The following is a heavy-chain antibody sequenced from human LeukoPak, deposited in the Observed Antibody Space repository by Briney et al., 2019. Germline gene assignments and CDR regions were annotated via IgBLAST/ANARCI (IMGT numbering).Heavy chain of an antibody. D-gene: IGHD6-13*01. CDR1: GGSISSYY. V-gene: IGHV4-59*01. J-gene: IGHJ3*01. CDR2: VYYTGST. Sequence: PSETLSLTCTVSGGSISSYYWSWVRQPPGEGLEWMGFVYYTGSTNYSPSLKGRVTISVDTSKNQFSLKLRSVTAADTAVYYCARISSSNWYNERGAFDVWGQGTMVTVSS. CDR3: ARISSSNWYNERGAFDV.